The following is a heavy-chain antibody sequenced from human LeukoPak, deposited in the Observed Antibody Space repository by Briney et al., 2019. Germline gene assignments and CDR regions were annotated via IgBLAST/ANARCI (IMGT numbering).Heavy chain of an antibody. CDR2: TYYRSKWYN. D-gene: IGHD6-19*01. J-gene: IGHJ2*01. CDR3: AGAAGRSYWYFDL. V-gene: IGHV6-1*01. Sequence: KTSQTLSLTCAISGGSVSSNSATWNWIRQSPSRGLEWLGRTYYRSKWYNDYAVSVKSRITINPDTSKNQFSLQLNSVTPEDTAMYYCAGAAGRSYWYFDLWGRGTLVTVSS. CDR1: GGSVSSNSAT.